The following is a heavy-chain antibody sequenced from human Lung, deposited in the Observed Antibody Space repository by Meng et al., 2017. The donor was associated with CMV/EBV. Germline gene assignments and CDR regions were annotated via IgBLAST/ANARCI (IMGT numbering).Heavy chain of an antibody. J-gene: IGHJ4*02. D-gene: IGHD3-16*01. CDR3: ARAGAFPQYFDY. CDR1: GFTVSSNY. V-gene: IGHV3-53*01. Sequence: ESXKISCAVSGFTVSSNYMNWVRQAPGKGLEWVSIIYGGTGTYYADSVKGRFSISRDNSKNTVYLQMDSLSPEDTAVYYCARAGAFPQYFDYWGQGALVXVSS. CDR2: IYGGTGT.